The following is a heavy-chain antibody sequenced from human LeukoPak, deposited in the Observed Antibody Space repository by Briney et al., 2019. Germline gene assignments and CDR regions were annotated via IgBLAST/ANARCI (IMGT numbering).Heavy chain of an antibody. V-gene: IGHV3-33*01. J-gene: IGHJ4*02. Sequence: QPGGSLRLSCAASGFTFSSYGMHWVRQAPGKGLEWVAVIWYDGSNKYYADSVKGRFTISRDNSKNTLYLQMNSLRAEDTAVYYCARDRWGPDIVVVPAAKPLDYWGQGTLVAVSS. D-gene: IGHD2-2*02. CDR1: GFTFSSYG. CDR2: IWYDGSNK. CDR3: ARDRWGPDIVVVPAAKPLDY.